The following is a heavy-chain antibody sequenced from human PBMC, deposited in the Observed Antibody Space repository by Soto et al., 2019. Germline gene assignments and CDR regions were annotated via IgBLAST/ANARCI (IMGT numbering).Heavy chain of an antibody. D-gene: IGHD6-6*01. CDR2: IYHSGST. J-gene: IGHJ5*02. CDR3: ASRGIAARPERPMKTPNWFDP. Sequence: QVQLQESGPGLVKPSGTLSLTCAVSSGSISSSNWWSWVRQPPGKGLEWIGEIYHSGSTNYNPSLKSRVTISVDKSKNQFSLKLSSVTAADTAVYYCASRGIAARPERPMKTPNWFDPWGQGTLVTVSS. CDR1: SGSISSSNW. V-gene: IGHV4-4*02.